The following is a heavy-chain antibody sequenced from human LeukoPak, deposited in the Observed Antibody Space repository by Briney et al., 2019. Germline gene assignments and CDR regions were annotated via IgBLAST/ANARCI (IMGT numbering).Heavy chain of an antibody. J-gene: IGHJ4*02. CDR3: ARDFYPGSYYGTLGTGYYFDY. D-gene: IGHD1-26*01. V-gene: IGHV4-4*02. Sequence: SETLSLTCAVSGGSISSSNWWSWVRQPPGKGLEWIGEIYHSGSTNYNPSLKSRVTISVDKSKNQFSLKLSSVTAADTAVYYCARDFYPGSYYGTLGTGYYFDYWGQGTLVTVSS. CDR1: GGSISSSNW. CDR2: IYHSGST.